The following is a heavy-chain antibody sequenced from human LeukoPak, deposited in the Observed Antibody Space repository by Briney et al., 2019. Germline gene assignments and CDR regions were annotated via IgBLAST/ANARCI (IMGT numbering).Heavy chain of an antibody. Sequence: GGSLRLSCAASGFSLSNAWINWVRQAPGKGLEWVGRIKSKIDGGTTDYAAPVKGRFTISRDDSRNTLYLQMNSLKTEDTAVYYCTTVRSYFFDYWGQGTLVTVSS. CDR3: TTVRSYFFDY. J-gene: IGHJ4*02. CDR1: GFSLSNAW. V-gene: IGHV3-15*01. CDR2: IKSKIDGGTT.